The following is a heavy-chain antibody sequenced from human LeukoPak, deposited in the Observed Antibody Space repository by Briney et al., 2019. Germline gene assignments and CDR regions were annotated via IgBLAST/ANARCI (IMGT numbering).Heavy chain of an antibody. CDR2: ISWNSGSI. CDR1: GFTFDDFS. CDR3: AKVGAENIVVVPAAIGWFAR. D-gene: IGHD2-2*02. Sequence: SLTLSCAASGFTFDDFSMHWVRQAPGKGLEWVAGISWNSGSIGYAGSVKGRFTIPRDNAKHSLYLQMNSLRAEDTAVYYCAKVGAENIVVVPAAIGWFARWGQRTLVTVSS. V-gene: IGHV3-9*01. J-gene: IGHJ5*02.